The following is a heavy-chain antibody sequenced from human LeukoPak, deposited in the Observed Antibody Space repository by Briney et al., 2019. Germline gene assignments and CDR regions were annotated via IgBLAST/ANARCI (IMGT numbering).Heavy chain of an antibody. Sequence: PSEILSLTCTVSGGSINSSSYYWGWIRQPPGKGLEWIGTIYYSGSTYYNPSLKSRVSISVDTSKNQFSLKLSSVTAADTAVYYCARLGTLDVSGRYCSSTSCHRFDYWGQGTLVTVSS. J-gene: IGHJ4*02. V-gene: IGHV4-39*01. D-gene: IGHD2-2*01. CDR1: GGSINSSSYY. CDR2: IYYSGST. CDR3: ARLGTLDVSGRYCSSTSCHRFDY.